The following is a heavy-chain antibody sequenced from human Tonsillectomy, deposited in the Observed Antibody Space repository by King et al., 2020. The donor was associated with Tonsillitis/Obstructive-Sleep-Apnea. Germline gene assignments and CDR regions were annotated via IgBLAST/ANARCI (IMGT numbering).Heavy chain of an antibody. V-gene: IGHV3-72*01. CDR1: GFTFSDHY. CDR2: TRNKASSYST. Sequence: VQLVESGGGLVQPGGSLRLSCAASGFTFSDHYMDWVRQAPGKGLEWVGRTRNKASSYSTEYAASVKGRFTISRDDSKNSLYLQVNTLRTDDTAVYYCVRVSGSYYLDYWGQGTLVTVSS. D-gene: IGHD1-26*01. J-gene: IGHJ4*02. CDR3: VRVSGSYYLDY.